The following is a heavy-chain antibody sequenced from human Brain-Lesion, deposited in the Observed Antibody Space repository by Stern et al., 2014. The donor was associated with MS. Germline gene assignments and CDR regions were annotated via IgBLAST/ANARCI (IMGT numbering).Heavy chain of an antibody. J-gene: IGHJ6*02. CDR3: ARDYRRRYTTRPPGYYGMDV. Sequence: VQLVESGGGLVQPGGSLRLSCAATGFTFSSYWMTWVRQAPGKGLEWVANIKEDGSENYYGDSVQGRFTISRDNAKNSLYLQMNSLRAEDSAVYYCARDYRRRYTTRPPGYYGMDVWGQGTTVTVSS. CDR2: IKEDGSEN. CDR1: GFTFSSYW. D-gene: IGHD1-1*01. V-gene: IGHV3-7*01.